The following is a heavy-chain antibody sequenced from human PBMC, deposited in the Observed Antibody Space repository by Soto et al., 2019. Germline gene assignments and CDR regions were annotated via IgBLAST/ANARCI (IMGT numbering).Heavy chain of an antibody. V-gene: IGHV1-69*01. D-gene: IGHD3-16*01. CDR1: GGSLTSYP. Sequence: QMEQSGAEVRKPGSSVKVSCKPSGGSLTSYPMAWVRQAPGQGFEWMGGIIPIHGTTEYAHKFQGRVTITADESTNRATLELTGLTSEDTAVYYCARGWGLVSWGQGTLVTVSS. CDR3: ARGWGLVS. CDR2: IIPIHGTT. J-gene: IGHJ4*02.